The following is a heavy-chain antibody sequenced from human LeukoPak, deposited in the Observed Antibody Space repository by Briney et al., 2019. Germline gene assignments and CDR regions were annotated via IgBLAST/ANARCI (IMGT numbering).Heavy chain of an antibody. D-gene: IGHD4-17*01. CDR2: ISSSSSYI. CDR1: GFTFSSYS. V-gene: IGHV3-21*01. CDR3: ARKDYGDYGTGWFDP. J-gene: IGHJ5*02. Sequence: PGGSLRLSCAASGFTFSSYSMNWVRQAPGKGLEWVSSISSSSSYIYYADSVKGRFTISRDNAKNSLYLQMNSLRAEGTAVYYCARKDYGDYGTGWFDPWGQGTLVTVSS.